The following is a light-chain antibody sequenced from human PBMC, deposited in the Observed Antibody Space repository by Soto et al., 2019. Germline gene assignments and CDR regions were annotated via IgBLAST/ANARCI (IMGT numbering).Light chain of an antibody. CDR2: DAS. V-gene: IGKV1-13*02. CDR1: QGINSA. Sequence: AIQLTQSPSSLSASVGDRVTITCRASQGINSALAWYQQKPGKAPKLLIYDASSLESGVPSRFTGSGSGTDFTLTISSLQPEGFATYYCHQFTSYPLTFGGGTKVEIK. J-gene: IGKJ4*01. CDR3: HQFTSYPLT.